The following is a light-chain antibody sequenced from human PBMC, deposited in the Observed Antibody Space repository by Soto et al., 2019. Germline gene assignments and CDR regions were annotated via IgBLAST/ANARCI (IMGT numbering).Light chain of an antibody. CDR3: HHYGTSWT. Sequence: IVMTQSPATLSVSPGERATLSCRASQSVSSNFLAWYQQKPGQAPRLLISGASSRATGIPDRFSGSGSGTDFTLTISRLEPEDFAVYYCHHYGTSWTFGQGTKVDIK. CDR2: GAS. CDR1: QSVSSNF. V-gene: IGKV3-20*01. J-gene: IGKJ1*01.